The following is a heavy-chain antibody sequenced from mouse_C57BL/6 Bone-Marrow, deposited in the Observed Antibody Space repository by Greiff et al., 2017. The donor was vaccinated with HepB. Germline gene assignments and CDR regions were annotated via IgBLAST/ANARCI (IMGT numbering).Heavy chain of an antibody. J-gene: IGHJ4*01. CDR1: GFTFSDYG. CDR2: ISSGSSTI. D-gene: IGHD3-3*01. Sequence: EVQRVESGGGLVKPGGSLKLSCAASGFTFSDYGMHWVRQAPEKGLEWVAYISSGSSTIYYADTVKGRFTISRDNAKNTLFLQMTSLRSEDAAMYYCARWGRVYAMDYWGQGTSVTVSS. CDR3: ARWGRVYAMDY. V-gene: IGHV5-17*01.